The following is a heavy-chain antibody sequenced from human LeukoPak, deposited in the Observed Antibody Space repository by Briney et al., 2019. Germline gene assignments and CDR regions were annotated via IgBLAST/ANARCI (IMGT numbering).Heavy chain of an antibody. CDR2: IWYGGSNK. Sequence: GGSLRLSCAASGFTFSSYGMHWVRQAPGKGLEWVAVIWYGGSNKYYADSVKGRFTISRDNSKNTLYLQMNSLRAEDTAVYYCAKGIAAAAPDYWGQGTLVTVSS. V-gene: IGHV3-30*02. D-gene: IGHD6-13*01. J-gene: IGHJ4*02. CDR1: GFTFSSYG. CDR3: AKGIAAAAPDY.